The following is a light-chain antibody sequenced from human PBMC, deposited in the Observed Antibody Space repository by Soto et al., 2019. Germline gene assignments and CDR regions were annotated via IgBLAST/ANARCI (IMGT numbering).Light chain of an antibody. CDR1: QSALYTSNNKNY. CDR2: WAS. J-gene: IGKJ5*01. CDR3: QQYYSVPIT. V-gene: IGKV4-1*01. Sequence: DIVMTQSPDSLAVSLGERATINCRSSQSALYTSNNKNYLAWYQHKAGQSPTLLMYWASTRESGVPDRFSGSGSGTDFTLTISSLQAEDAAVYYCQQYYSVPITFGQGTRLEIK.